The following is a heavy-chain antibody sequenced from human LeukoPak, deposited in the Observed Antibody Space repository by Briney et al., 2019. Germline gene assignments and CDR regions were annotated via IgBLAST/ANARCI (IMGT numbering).Heavy chain of an antibody. D-gene: IGHD1-1*01. V-gene: IGHV3-48*04. CDR1: GFTFSTYS. CDR3: ARGYGTSFDF. J-gene: IGHJ4*02. Sequence: GGSLRLSCVASGFTFSTYSMNWLRQAPGKGLEWISYITGGSTTIYYADSVKGRFTISRDNATNSLYLQMNSLRAEDTAVYYCARGYGTSFDFWGQGTLVTVSS. CDR2: ITGGSTTI.